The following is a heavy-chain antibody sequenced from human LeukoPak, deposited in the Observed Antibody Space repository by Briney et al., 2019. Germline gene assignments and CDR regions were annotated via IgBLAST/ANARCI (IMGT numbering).Heavy chain of an antibody. J-gene: IGHJ4*02. CDR2: INPSSGGT. D-gene: IGHD5-12*01. CDR1: GYTFTGSS. CDR3: ARAEYSGYAYYFDY. Sequence: ASVKVSCKASGYTFTGSSIHWVRQAPGQGLEWVGCINPSSGGTTYAQKFQGRVTLTRDTSISTAYMELSRLRSDDTAVFYCARAEYSGYAYYFDYWGQGTLVTVSS. V-gene: IGHV1-2*02.